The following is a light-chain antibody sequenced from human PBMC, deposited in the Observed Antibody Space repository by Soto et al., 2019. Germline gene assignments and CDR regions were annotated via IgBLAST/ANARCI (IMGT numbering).Light chain of an antibody. V-gene: IGKV3-20*01. CDR1: QSVTSNY. J-gene: IGKJ1*01. Sequence: EIVFTHSPDTLSLSQGERATLSCRASQSVTSNYLAWYQQKPGQAPRLLIYGVSSRATGIPDRFSGSGSGTDFTLTISRLEPEDFAVYYCQQYGISHRTFGQGTKVDIK. CDR2: GVS. CDR3: QQYGISHRT.